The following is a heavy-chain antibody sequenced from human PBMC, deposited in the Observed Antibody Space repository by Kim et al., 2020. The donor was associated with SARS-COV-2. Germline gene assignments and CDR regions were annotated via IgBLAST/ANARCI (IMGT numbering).Heavy chain of an antibody. J-gene: IGHJ4*02. Sequence: GGSLRLSCADSGFTFSRYPMHWVRQAHGKGLEWVAGASSDGGNQYYADSVKGRLTVSRDNSKSTLYLQVDSLRVEDTAVFYCAREGRCGGDCCFDSWGQGTLVTVSP. CDR3: AREGRCGGDCCFDS. V-gene: IGHV3-30*04. D-gene: IGHD2-21*02. CDR1: GFTFSRYP. CDR2: ASSDGGNQ.